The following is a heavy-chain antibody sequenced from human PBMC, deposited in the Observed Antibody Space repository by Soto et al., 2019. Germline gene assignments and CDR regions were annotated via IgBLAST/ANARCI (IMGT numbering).Heavy chain of an antibody. J-gene: IGHJ5*02. V-gene: IGHV4-59*08. Sequence: SETLSLTCTVSGGSISSYYWSWIRQPPGKGLEWIGYIYYSGSTNYNPSLKSRVTISVDTSKNQFSLKLSSVTAADAAVYYCARQMVGYSSSWHNWFDPWGQGTLVTVS. CDR3: ARQMVGYSSSWHNWFDP. D-gene: IGHD6-13*01. CDR1: GGSISSYY. CDR2: IYYSGST.